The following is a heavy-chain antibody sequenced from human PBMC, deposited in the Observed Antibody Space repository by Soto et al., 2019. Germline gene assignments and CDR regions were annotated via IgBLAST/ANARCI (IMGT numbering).Heavy chain of an antibody. CDR1: GYTFTIYW. V-gene: IGHV5-51*01. J-gene: IGHJ4*02. D-gene: IGHD4-17*01. CDR2: IYPSDSDT. CDR3: ARPANTVADHFDL. Sequence: SLKISCQVSGYTFTIYWIGWVRQMPGKGLEWMGIIYPSDSDTRYSPSFQGQVTISADQSINTAYLQWDSLKASDTAIYYCARPANTVADHFDLWGQGTPVTVSS.